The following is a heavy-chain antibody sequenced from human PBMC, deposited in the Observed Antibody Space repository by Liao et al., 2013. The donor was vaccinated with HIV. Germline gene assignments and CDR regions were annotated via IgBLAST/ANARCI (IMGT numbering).Heavy chain of an antibody. CDR3: ARVERGGYGPTFDY. J-gene: IGHJ4*02. Sequence: QVQLQESGPGLVKPSQTLSLTCTVSGGSISSGSYYWSWIRQPAGKGLEWIGRIYTSGSTNYNPSLKSRVTISVDTSKNQFSLKLSSVTAADTAVYYCARVERGGYGPTFDYWGPGEPLVTVSS. CDR1: GGSISSGSYY. CDR2: IYTSGST. D-gene: IGHD5-12*01. V-gene: IGHV4-61*02.